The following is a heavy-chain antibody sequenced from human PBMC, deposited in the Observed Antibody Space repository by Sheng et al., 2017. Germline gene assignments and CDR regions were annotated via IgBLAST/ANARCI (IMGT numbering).Heavy chain of an antibody. V-gene: IGHV1-46*01. CDR2: INPSGGST. CDR1: GYTFSSSY. CDR3: ARDRRGMDV. J-gene: IGHJ6*02. Sequence: QVQLVQSGAEVKKPGASVKVSCKASGYTFSSSYIHWVRQAPGQGLEWMGIINPSGGSTNYAQKFQGRVTMTRDTSTSTVYMELSSLRSEDTAIYYCARDRRGMDVWGQGTTVTV.